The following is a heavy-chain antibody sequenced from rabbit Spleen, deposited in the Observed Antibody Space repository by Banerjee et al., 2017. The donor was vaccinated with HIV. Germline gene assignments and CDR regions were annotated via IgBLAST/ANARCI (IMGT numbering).Heavy chain of an antibody. V-gene: IGHV1S45*01. CDR1: GFSFSSSYD. CDR3: ARYFRSDDYFDL. Sequence: QEQLVESGGGLVKPGASLTLTCTASGFSFSSSYDMSWVRQAPGKGLEWIGFIYTGNGKNYYASWAKGRFTISKTSSTTVTLQLTSLTAADTATYFCARYFRSDDYFDLWGPGTLVTVS. CDR2: IYTGNGKN. J-gene: IGHJ4*01. D-gene: IGHD1-1*01.